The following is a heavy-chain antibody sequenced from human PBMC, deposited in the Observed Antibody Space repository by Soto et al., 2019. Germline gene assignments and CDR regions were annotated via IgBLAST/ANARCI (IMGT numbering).Heavy chain of an antibody. Sequence: GGSLRLSCAASGFTFSNAWMSWVRQAPGKGLEWVGRIKSKTDGGTTDYAAPVKGRFTISRDDSKNTLYLQMNSLKTEDTAVYYCTYAGYYDILAGYYPNIWGQGTMATVSS. J-gene: IGHJ3*02. CDR1: GFTFSNAW. CDR3: TYAGYYDILAGYYPNI. D-gene: IGHD3-9*01. V-gene: IGHV3-15*01. CDR2: IKSKTDGGTT.